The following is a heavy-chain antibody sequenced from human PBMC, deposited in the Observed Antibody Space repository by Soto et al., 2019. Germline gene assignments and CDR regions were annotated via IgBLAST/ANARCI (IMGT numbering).Heavy chain of an antibody. D-gene: IGHD2-21*02. CDR3: ARLQYTVVTPIDM. Sequence: QVQLQESGPGLVKPSETLSLTCTVPSGSIRTSYWTWIRQFPGKRLEWIAHIHNSGNTNSNPSLKSRVTITMDTSKNHISLRLTSVTAADKAMYYCARLQYTVVTPIDMWGQGTRVTVSS. CDR2: IHNSGNT. V-gene: IGHV4-59*01. J-gene: IGHJ3*02. CDR1: SGSIRTSY.